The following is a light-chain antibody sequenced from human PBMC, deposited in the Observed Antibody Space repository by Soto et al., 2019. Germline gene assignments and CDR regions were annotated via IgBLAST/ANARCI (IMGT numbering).Light chain of an antibody. J-gene: IGKJ1*01. CDR1: QSVSTY. Sequence: EIVLTQSPATLPLSPGDRATLACRASQSVSTYLAWYQQKPGQAPRVVIYDASNRATGIPPRFSGSGSGTDFTLTISSLEPEDFAVYYCQQRSSWPRTFGQGTKVEIK. CDR2: DAS. CDR3: QQRSSWPRT. V-gene: IGKV3-11*01.